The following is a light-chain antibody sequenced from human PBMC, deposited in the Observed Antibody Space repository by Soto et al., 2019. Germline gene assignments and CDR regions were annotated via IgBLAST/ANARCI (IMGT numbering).Light chain of an antibody. Sequence: EIVMTQSPATLSVSPGGRATLSRRASQSVSTNLAWYQQKPGQAPRLLIYGASTRATGIPARFSGSGSGTEFTLTISSLQSEDFAVYYCQQYSNWPPWTFGQGTKVEIK. CDR2: GAS. V-gene: IGKV3-15*01. CDR3: QQYSNWPPWT. J-gene: IGKJ1*01. CDR1: QSVSTN.